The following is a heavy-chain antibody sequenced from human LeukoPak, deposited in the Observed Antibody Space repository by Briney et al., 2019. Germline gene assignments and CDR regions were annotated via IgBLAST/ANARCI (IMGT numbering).Heavy chain of an antibody. CDR2: ISSSSRTI. D-gene: IGHD3-22*01. V-gene: IGHV3-48*02. Sequence: GGSLRLSCAASGFIFSSYSMNWVRQAPGKGLEWISYISSSSRTIYYADSVKGRFTISRANAKNSLYLQMNSLRDEDTAVYYCATRPSYYYDNSGFTPLDSWGQETLVTVSS. CDR1: GFIFSSYS. J-gene: IGHJ4*02. CDR3: ATRPSYYYDNSGFTPLDS.